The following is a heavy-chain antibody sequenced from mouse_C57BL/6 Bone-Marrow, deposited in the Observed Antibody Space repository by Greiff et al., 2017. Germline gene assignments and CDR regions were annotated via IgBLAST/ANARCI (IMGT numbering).Heavy chain of an antibody. CDR2: IWSGGST. D-gene: IGHD2-5*01. V-gene: IGHV2-4*01. J-gene: IGHJ3*01. CDR1: GFSLTSYG. Sequence: VQLVESGPGLVQPSQSLSITCTVSGFSLTSYGVHWVRQPPGKGLEWLGVIWSGGSTDYNAAFISRLSISKDNSKSQVFFKMNRLQADDTAIYYCAKKTIVTPRFAYWGQGTLVTVSA. CDR3: AKKTIVTPRFAY.